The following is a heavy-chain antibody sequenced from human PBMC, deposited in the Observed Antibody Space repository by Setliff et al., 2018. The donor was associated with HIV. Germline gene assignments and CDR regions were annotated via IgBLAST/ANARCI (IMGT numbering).Heavy chain of an antibody. V-gene: IGHV3-23*01. CDR2: ISGSAGTT. Sequence: PGGSLRLSCAPSGFTFGSYAMSWVRQAPGKGLEWVSGISGSAGTTYYADSVKGRFTISRDNSKNTLYLQMNSLRPEDTAVYYCAKDFPPPNGMDVWGQGTTVTVSS. J-gene: IGHJ6*02. CDR3: AKDFPPPNGMDV. CDR1: GFTFGSYA.